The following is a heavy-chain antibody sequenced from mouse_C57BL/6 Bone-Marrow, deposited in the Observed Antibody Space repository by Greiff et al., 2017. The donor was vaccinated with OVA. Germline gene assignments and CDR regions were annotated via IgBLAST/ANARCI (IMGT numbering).Heavy chain of an antibody. CDR3: SSFFTARATWGVYYAMDY. D-gene: IGHD3-1*01. CDR2: IHPNSGST. CDR1: GYTFTSYW. Sequence: QVQLQQPGAELVKPGASVKLSCKASGYTFTSYWMHWVKQRPGQGLEWIGMIHPNSGSTNYNEKFKSKATLTVDKSSSTAYMQLSSLTSEDSAVYYCSSFFTARATWGVYYAMDYWGQGTAVTVSS. J-gene: IGHJ4*01. V-gene: IGHV1-64*01.